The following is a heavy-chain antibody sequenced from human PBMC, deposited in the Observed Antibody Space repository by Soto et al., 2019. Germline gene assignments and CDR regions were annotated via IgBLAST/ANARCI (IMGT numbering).Heavy chain of an antibody. CDR3: ATTRYSYGFYFDY. CDR1: GGSISSGGYY. J-gene: IGHJ4*02. V-gene: IGHV4-31*03. Sequence: PSETLSLTCTVSGGSISSGGYYWSWIRQHPGKGLEWIGYIYYSGSTYYNPSLKSRVTISVDTSKNQFSLKLSSVTAADTAVYYCATTRYSYGFYFDYWGQGTQVTVSS. D-gene: IGHD5-18*01. CDR2: IYYSGST.